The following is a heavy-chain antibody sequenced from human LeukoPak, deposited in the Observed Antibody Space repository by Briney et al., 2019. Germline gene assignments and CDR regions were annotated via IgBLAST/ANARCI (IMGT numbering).Heavy chain of an antibody. Sequence: KPSETLSLTCAVSGYSISSGYYWGWIRQPPGEGLEWIGSIYHSGSTYYNPSLKSRVTISVDTSKNQFSLKLSSVTAADTAVYYCAREYRIVGAPDAFDIWGQGTMVTVSS. J-gene: IGHJ3*02. CDR2: IYHSGST. D-gene: IGHD1-26*01. CDR3: AREYRIVGAPDAFDI. V-gene: IGHV4-38-2*01. CDR1: GYSISSGYY.